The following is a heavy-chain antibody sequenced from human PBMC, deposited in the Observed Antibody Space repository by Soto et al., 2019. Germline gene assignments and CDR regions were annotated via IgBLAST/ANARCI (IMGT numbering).Heavy chain of an antibody. V-gene: IGHV4-31*03. D-gene: IGHD6-19*01. CDR2: IYYSGST. CDR3: ARASGWYWSYYYYGMDV. CDR1: GGSISSGGYY. Sequence: QVQLQESGPGLVKPSQTLSLTCTVSGGSISSGGYYGSWIRQHPGKGLEWIGYIYYSGSTYYNPSFKSRVTISVDTSKNQFSLKLSSVTAADTAVYYCARASGWYWSYYYYGMDVWGQGTTVTVSS. J-gene: IGHJ6*02.